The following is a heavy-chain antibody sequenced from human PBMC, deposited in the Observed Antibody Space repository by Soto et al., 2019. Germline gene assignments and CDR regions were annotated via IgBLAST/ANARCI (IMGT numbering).Heavy chain of an antibody. CDR1: GFTFSSYW. V-gene: IGHV3-7*01. CDR2: IKQDGSEK. D-gene: IGHD6-13*01. J-gene: IGHJ4*02. CDR3: ARDGHIAAAGTSDY. Sequence: GGSLRLSCAASGFTFSSYWMSWVRQAPGKGLEWVANIKQDGSEKYYVDSVKGRFTISRDNAKNSLYLQMNSLRAEDTAVYYCARDGHIAAAGTSDYWGQGTLVTVSS.